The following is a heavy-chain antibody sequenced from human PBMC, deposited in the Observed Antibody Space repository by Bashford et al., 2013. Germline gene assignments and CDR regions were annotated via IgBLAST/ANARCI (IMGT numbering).Heavy chain of an antibody. V-gene: IGHV3-53*01. J-gene: IGHJ5*01. CDR3: STSQIGGTFAS. Sequence: VRQAPGKGLEWVSVIYSGGSTYYTDSVKGRFTISRDTSKNTLFLQMNSLTAEDTAVYYCSTSQIGGTFASWGQGTLVTVSS. D-gene: IGHD1-26*01. CDR2: IYSGGST.